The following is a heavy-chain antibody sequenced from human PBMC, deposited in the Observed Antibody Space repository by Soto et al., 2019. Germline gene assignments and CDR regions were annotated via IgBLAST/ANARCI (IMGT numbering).Heavy chain of an antibody. CDR3: ARGGMDGDYLRWFDP. V-gene: IGHV4-34*01. Sequence: QVQLQQWGAGLLKPSETLSLTCAVYGGSFSGYYWSWIRQPPGKGLEWIGEINHRGSTNYNPSLKSRVTISVDPSKNQFSLKLSSVTAADTAVYYCARGGMDGDYLRWFDPWGQGTLVTVSS. J-gene: IGHJ5*02. CDR1: GGSFSGYY. D-gene: IGHD4-17*01. CDR2: INHRGST.